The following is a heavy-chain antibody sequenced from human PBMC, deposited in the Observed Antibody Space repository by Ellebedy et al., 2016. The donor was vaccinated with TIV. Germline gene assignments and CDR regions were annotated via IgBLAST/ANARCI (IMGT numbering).Heavy chain of an antibody. CDR3: ATDGSYGDYRSPTHAFVM. Sequence: GGSLRLSCGASGFSFRSYWMTWVRQAPGKGLEWVANIKQDGSEKYYVDSVKGRFTIARDNAKNSLYLQMSSLRVEDTAVYYCATDGSYGDYRSPTHAFVMWGQGTMVAVSS. CDR1: GFSFRSYW. V-gene: IGHV3-7*01. J-gene: IGHJ3*02. CDR2: IKQDGSEK. D-gene: IGHD4-17*01.